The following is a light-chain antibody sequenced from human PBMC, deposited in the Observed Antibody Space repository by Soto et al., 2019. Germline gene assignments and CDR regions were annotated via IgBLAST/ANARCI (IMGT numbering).Light chain of an antibody. J-gene: IGLJ3*02. CDR2: RND. CDR1: SSNIGSNY. V-gene: IGLV1-47*01. CDR3: AAWDDSLSGVV. Sequence: QSVLTQPPSASGTPGQRVTSSCSGSSSNIGSNYVYWYQQLPGTAPKLLIYRNDQRPSGVPDRFSGSKSGTSASLAISGLRSDDEADYYCAAWDDSLSGVVFGGGTKLTVL.